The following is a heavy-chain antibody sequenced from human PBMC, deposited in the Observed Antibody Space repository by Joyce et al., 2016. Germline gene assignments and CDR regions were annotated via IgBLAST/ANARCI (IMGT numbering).Heavy chain of an antibody. J-gene: IGHJ4*02. D-gene: IGHD2/OR15-2a*01. Sequence: EVQLVQSGAEVKKPGESLKISCKGSGYSFTSDWIDWVGQMPGQGLEWMRIIHPGDSDPRSSPSFQGQVTIAVDRSIRTAYLHWSSLKASDTAMYYCARGPLRPFLFDYWGQGTLVTVSS. CDR2: IHPGDSDP. CDR3: ARGPLRPFLFDY. V-gene: IGHV5-51*01. CDR1: GYSFTSDW.